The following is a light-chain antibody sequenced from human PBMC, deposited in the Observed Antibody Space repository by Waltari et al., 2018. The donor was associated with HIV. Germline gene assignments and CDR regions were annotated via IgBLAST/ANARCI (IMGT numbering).Light chain of an antibody. CDR1: RRDVGGYNY. J-gene: IGLJ2*01. CDR3: SSYTIKSTLE. CDR2: DVS. Sequence: QSALTQPASVSGSPGQSITISCTGTRRDVGGYNYVSWYQQHPGEAPKRKIYDVSNRPSGVSNRFSGSKSGNTASLTISGLQAEDEADYYCSSYTIKSTLEFGGGTKLTVL. V-gene: IGLV2-14*03.